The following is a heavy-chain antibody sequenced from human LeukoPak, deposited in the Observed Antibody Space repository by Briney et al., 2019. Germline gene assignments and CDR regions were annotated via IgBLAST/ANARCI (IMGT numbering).Heavy chain of an antibody. CDR2: ISWNSGSI. CDR3: AKDISEDSSSLGH. CDR1: GFTFSSYA. Sequence: PGGSLRLSCAASGFTFSSYAMHWVRQAPGKGLEWVSGISWNSGSIGYADSVKGRFTISRDNAKNSLYLQMNSLRAEDTALYYCAKDISEDSSSLGHWGQGTLVTVSS. D-gene: IGHD6-6*01. J-gene: IGHJ4*02. V-gene: IGHV3-9*01.